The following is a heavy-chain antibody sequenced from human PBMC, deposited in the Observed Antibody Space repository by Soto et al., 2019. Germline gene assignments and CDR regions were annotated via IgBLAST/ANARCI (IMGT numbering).Heavy chain of an antibody. CDR3: ARGSGIVALPGELEDVNYDY. D-gene: IGHD1-1*01. J-gene: IGHJ4*02. CDR2: INESGST. CDR1: GQSFSGHS. Sequence: QVQLQQWGAGLVKPSETLSLSCAVYGQSFSGHSWAWIRQPPGKGLEWIGEINESGSTYYNPSLKSRVTVSTETPKTQFSPKLSSVSAADTAAYFCARGSGIVALPGELEDVNYDYWGQGTLVNVSS. V-gene: IGHV4-34*01.